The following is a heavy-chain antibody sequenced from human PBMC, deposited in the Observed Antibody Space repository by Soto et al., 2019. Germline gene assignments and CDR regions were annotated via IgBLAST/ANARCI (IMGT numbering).Heavy chain of an antibody. V-gene: IGHV5-51*01. CDR1: GYSFTSYW. J-gene: IGHJ6*02. Sequence: GESLKISCKGSGYSFTSYWIGWVRQMPGKGLEWMGIIYPGDSDTRYSPSFQGQVTTSRDNAKNSVSLQMNSLRAEDTAVYYCAREYTAWPLAYGLDVWGQGTTVPLSS. CDR3: AREYTAWPLAYGLDV. D-gene: IGHD2-2*02. CDR2: IYPGDSDT.